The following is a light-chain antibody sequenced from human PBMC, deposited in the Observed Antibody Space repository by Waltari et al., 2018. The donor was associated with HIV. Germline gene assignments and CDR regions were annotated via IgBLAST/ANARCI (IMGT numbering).Light chain of an antibody. Sequence: SYELTQPPPVSVSPGQTARITCPGDALPKQYAYWYHQKPGQAPVLVIYKDTERTSGIPERFSGSSSGTTVTLTISGVQAEDEADYYCQSADSSGTWVFGGGTKLTVL. CDR3: QSADSSGTWV. CDR2: KDT. J-gene: IGLJ3*02. CDR1: ALPKQY. V-gene: IGLV3-25*03.